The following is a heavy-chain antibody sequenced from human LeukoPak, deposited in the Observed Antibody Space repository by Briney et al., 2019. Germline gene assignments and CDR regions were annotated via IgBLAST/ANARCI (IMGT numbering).Heavy chain of an antibody. J-gene: IGHJ5*02. V-gene: IGHV4-34*01. CDR2: VNDGGNT. D-gene: IGHD3-16*01. Sequence: SETLSLTCAVYNGSFSGYYWSWIRQSPEKGLEWIGEVNDGGNTHYNSSLRSRVTISLDTSKNHFSLKLTSVIAADTAVYNCARAAWNGGGGFDPWGQGILVTVSS. CDR3: ARAAWNGGGGFDP. CDR1: NGSFSGYY.